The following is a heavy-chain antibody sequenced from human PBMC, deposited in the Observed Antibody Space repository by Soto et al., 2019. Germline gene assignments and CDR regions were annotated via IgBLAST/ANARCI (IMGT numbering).Heavy chain of an antibody. CDR3: AHIPNYYQYDWFDP. V-gene: IGHV2-5*02. D-gene: IGHD3-16*01. J-gene: IGHJ5*02. CDR2: IYWDDDK. CDR1: GFSLTTRGVG. Sequence: QITLKESGPPLVKPTQTLTLTCTFSGFSLTTRGVGVGWIRQPPGKALECLALIYWDDDKRYSPSLQSRLSNTKDTPKNQVVLTMNNVDPVDTATYYCAHIPNYYQYDWFDPWGQGTLVSVSS.